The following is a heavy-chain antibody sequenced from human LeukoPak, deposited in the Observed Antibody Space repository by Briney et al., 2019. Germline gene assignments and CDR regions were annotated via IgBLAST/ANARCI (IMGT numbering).Heavy chain of an antibody. CDR3: ARRVSRGSYDY. J-gene: IGHJ4*02. V-gene: IGHV3-21*01. D-gene: IGHD5-12*01. Sequence: GGSLRLSCAASGFTFSSYSMNWVRQAPGKGLEWVSSISSSSSYIYYADSVKGRYTTSRDNAKNSLYLQMNSLRAEDTAVYYCARRVSRGSYDYWGQGTLVTVSS. CDR1: GFTFSSYS. CDR2: ISSSSSYI.